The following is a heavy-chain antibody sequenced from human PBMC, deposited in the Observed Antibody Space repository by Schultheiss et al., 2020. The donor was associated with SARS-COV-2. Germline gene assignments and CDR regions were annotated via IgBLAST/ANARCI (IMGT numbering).Heavy chain of an antibody. J-gene: IGHJ6*02. Sequence: ASVKVSCKASGYTFTGYYMHWVRQAPGQGLEWMGWINPNSGGTNYAQKFQGWVTMTRDTSISTAYMELSRLRSDDTAVYYCARAWVVSNYYGMDVWGQGTTFTVSS. V-gene: IGHV1-2*04. CDR2: INPNSGGT. CDR3: ARAWVVSNYYGMDV. D-gene: IGHD2-15*01. CDR1: GYTFTGYY.